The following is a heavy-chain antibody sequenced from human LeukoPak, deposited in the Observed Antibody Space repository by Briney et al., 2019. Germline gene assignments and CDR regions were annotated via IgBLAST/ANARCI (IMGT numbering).Heavy chain of an antibody. CDR3: ARGTTIFGVVTVYYFDY. Sequence: ASVKVSCKASGYTFTNYDINWVRQATGQGLEWMGWMNPNSGNTGYAQKFQGRVTITRNTSIRTAYMELSSLRSEDTAVYYCARGTTIFGVVTVYYFDYWGQGSLVTVSS. J-gene: IGHJ4*02. CDR1: GYTFTNYD. D-gene: IGHD3-3*01. CDR2: MNPNSGNT. V-gene: IGHV1-8*03.